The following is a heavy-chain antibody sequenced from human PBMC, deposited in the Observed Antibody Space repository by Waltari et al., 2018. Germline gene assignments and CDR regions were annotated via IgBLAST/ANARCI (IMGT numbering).Heavy chain of an antibody. Sequence: QVQLVQSGAEVKKPGSSVKVSCKASGGTFSSYAISWVRQPPGQGLEWMGGIIPIFGTANYAQKFQGRVTITADESTSTAYMELSSLRSEDTAVYYCARDRPDSSGFADAFDIWGQGTMVTVSS. D-gene: IGHD3-22*01. CDR2: IIPIFGTA. CDR3: ARDRPDSSGFADAFDI. CDR1: GGTFSSYA. V-gene: IGHV1-69*01. J-gene: IGHJ3*02.